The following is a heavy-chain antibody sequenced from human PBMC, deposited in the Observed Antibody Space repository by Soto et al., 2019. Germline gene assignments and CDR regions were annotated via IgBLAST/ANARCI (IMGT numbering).Heavy chain of an antibody. CDR3: ARDRYYGSGSYYNVVVPPGVYFDY. CDR2: ISAYNGNT. CDR1: GYTLTSYG. Sequence: ASVKVSCKASGYTLTSYGGSWVRQAPGQGLEWMGWISAYNGNTNYAQKLQGRVTMTTDTSTSTAYMELRSLRSDDTAVYYCARDRYYGSGSYYNVVVPPGVYFDYWGQGTLVTVSS. J-gene: IGHJ4*02. D-gene: IGHD3-10*01. V-gene: IGHV1-18*01.